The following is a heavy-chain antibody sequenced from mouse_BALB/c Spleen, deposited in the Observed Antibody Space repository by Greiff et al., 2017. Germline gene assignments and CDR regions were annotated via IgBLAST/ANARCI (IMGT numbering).Heavy chain of an antibody. J-gene: IGHJ1*01. CDR1: GYSITSDYA. Sequence: EVQLQESGPGLVKPSQSLSLTCTVTGYSITSDYAWNWIRQFPGNKLEWMGYISYSGSTSYNPSLKSRISITRDTSKNQFFLQLNSVTTEDTATYYCARGGLNWYFDVWGAGTTVTVSS. D-gene: IGHD6-1*01. CDR2: ISYSGST. V-gene: IGHV3-2*02. CDR3: ARGGLNWYFDV.